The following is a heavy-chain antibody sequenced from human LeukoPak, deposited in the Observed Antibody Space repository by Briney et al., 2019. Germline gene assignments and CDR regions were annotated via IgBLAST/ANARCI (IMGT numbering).Heavy chain of an antibody. Sequence: SETLSLTCTVSGGSVNSGDDYWNWIRQHPGKGLEWTGYIHYSGNFDYNPSLKSRVTITLDTSNNQFSMELASVTAADTAVYYCAREERLRGTDWFPSWGQGTLVTVSS. D-gene: IGHD6-25*01. CDR2: IHYSGNF. CDR1: GGSVNSGDDY. J-gene: IGHJ5*01. CDR3: AREERLRGTDWFPS. V-gene: IGHV4-31*02.